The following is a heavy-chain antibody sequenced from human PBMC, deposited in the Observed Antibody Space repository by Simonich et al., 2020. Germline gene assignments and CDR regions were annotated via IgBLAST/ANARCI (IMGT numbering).Heavy chain of an antibody. CDR2: ISGSGGST. Sequence: GGGLVQPGGSLRLYCAASGFTFSSYAMSWVRQAAGKGLGWVSAISGSGGSTYYADSVKCRFTISRDNSKNTLYLQMNSLRAEDTAVYYCAKDLGERITMIVVVIDAFDIWGQGTMVTVSS. CDR1: GFTFSSYA. V-gene: IGHV3-23*01. J-gene: IGHJ3*02. CDR3: AKDLGERITMIVVVIDAFDI. D-gene: IGHD3-22*01.